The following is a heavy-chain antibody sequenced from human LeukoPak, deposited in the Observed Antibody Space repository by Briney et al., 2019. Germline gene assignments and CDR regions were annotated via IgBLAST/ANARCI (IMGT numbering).Heavy chain of an antibody. J-gene: IGHJ3*02. CDR3: ARAGPERILESAFDI. Sequence: PGGSLRLSCAASGFTFSSYAMHWVRQAPGKGLEYVSAISSNGGSTYYANSVKGRFTISRDNSKNTLYLQMGSLRAEDMAVYYCARAGPERILESAFDIWGQGTMVTVSS. CDR2: ISSNGGST. V-gene: IGHV3-64*01. CDR1: GFTFSSYA. D-gene: IGHD3-3*01.